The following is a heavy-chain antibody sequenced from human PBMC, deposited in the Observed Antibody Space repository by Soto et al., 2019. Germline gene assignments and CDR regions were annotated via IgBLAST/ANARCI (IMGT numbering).Heavy chain of an antibody. Sequence: EVQLVQSGGGLVKPGGSLRLSCAVSGLSINDYTMNWVRQAPGKGLEWVSSITSTSEFIYYADSMKGRFTISRDNAKNSVFLQMNSLRAEDTAIYYCPQSAMGGWLDPWGQGTLVTVSS. V-gene: IGHV3-21*06. D-gene: IGHD2-2*01. J-gene: IGHJ5*02. CDR1: GLSINDYT. CDR3: PQSAMGGWLDP. CDR2: ITSTSEFI.